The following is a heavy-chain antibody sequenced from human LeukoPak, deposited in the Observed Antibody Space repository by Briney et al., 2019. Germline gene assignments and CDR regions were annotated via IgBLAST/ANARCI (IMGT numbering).Heavy chain of an antibody. Sequence: SETLSLTCTVSGGSIGHFHWSWIRQPPGKGLEWIGSVYYSGRTNYNPSLKSRVTISLDTSRNQFSLRLSSVTAADTAVYFCAREYSTSSEGDYFDYWGQGSLVTVSS. J-gene: IGHJ4*02. CDR1: GGSIGHFH. CDR3: AREYSTSSEGDYFDY. CDR2: VYYSGRT. V-gene: IGHV4-59*01. D-gene: IGHD6-6*01.